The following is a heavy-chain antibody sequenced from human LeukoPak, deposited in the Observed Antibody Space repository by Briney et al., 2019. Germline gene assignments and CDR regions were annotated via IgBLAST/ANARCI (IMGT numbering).Heavy chain of an antibody. V-gene: IGHV1-46*01. CDR2: INPRGGST. CDR3: AMHCSGGSCPSGFY. Sequence: ASVKVSCKTSGYMFINYYVNWVRQAPGQGLEWMGIINPRGGSTDYAQKFQGRITMTRDTSTRTVYMELSSLKSEDTAVYYCAMHCSGGSCPSGFYWGQGTLVTVPS. D-gene: IGHD2-15*01. CDR1: GYMFINYY. J-gene: IGHJ4*02.